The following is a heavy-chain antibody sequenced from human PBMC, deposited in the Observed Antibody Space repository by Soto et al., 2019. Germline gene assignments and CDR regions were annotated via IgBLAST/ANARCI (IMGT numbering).Heavy chain of an antibody. Sequence: ASVKVSCKASGYTFTGYYMHWVRQAPGQGLEWMGIINPSGGSTSYAQKFQGRVTMTRDTSTSTVYMELSSLRSEDTAVYYCAGGGPNGEQWVYFDYWGQGALVTVSS. CDR1: GYTFTGYY. D-gene: IGHD6-19*01. CDR3: AGGGPNGEQWVYFDY. J-gene: IGHJ4*02. V-gene: IGHV1-46*01. CDR2: INPSGGST.